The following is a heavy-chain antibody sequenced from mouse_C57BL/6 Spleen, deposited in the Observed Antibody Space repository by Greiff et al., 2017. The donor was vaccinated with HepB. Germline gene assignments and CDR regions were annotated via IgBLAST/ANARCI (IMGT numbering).Heavy chain of an antibody. CDR2: INPSTGGT. CDR1: GYSFTGYY. D-gene: IGHD1-1*01. J-gene: IGHJ1*03. Sequence: EVQLQQSGPELVKPGASVKISCKASGYSFTGYYMNWVKQSPEKSLEWIGEINPSTGGTTYNQKFKAKATLTVDKSSSTAYMQLKSLTSEDSAVYYWARSLYYGSSSWYFDVWGTGTTVTVSS. V-gene: IGHV1-42*01. CDR3: ARSLYYGSSSWYFDV.